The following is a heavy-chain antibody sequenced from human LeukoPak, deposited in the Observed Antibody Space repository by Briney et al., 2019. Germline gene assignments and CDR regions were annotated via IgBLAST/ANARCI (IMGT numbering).Heavy chain of an antibody. J-gene: IGHJ4*02. CDR2: LSWNAANI. CDR1: GFTFHDYA. D-gene: IGHD4-17*01. CDR3: AKALGSTVTTRTYFDY. Sequence: GRSLRLSCAASGFTFHDYATHWVRQAPGKGLEWVSGLSWNAANIGYAESVRGRFTISRDNAGNSLYLQMNSLRPEDTALYYCAKALGSTVTTRTYFDYWGQGTLVTVSS. V-gene: IGHV3-9*01.